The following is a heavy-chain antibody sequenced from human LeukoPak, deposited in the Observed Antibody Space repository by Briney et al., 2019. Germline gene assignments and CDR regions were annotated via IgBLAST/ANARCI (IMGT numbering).Heavy chain of an antibody. CDR1: GGTFSSYA. J-gene: IGHJ6*02. D-gene: IGHD6-13*01. V-gene: IGHV1-69*04. CDR2: IIPIFGIA. Sequence: GASVKVSCKASGGTFSSYAISWVRQAPGQGREWMGRIIPIFGIANYAQKFQGRVTITADKSTSTAYMELSSLRSEDTAVYYCARVTVRAGMAAAGTPPGQGMDVWGQGTTVTVSS. CDR3: ARVTVRAGMAAAGTPPGQGMDV.